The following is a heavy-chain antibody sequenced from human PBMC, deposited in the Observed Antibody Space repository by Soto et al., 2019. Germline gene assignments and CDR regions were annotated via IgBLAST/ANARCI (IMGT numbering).Heavy chain of an antibody. D-gene: IGHD6-13*01. V-gene: IGHV4-31*03. CDR1: GGSISSGGYY. Sequence: SETLSLTCTVSGGSISSGGYYWSWIRQHPGKGLEWIGYIYYSGSTYYNPSLKSRVTISVDTSKNQFSLKLSSVTAADTAVYYCARVWYSSPQPFDYWGQGTLVTVS. CDR3: ARVWYSSPQPFDY. CDR2: IYYSGST. J-gene: IGHJ4*02.